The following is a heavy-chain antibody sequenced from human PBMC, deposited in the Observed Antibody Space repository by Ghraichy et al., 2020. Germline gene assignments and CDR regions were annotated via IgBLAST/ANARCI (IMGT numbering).Heavy chain of an antibody. J-gene: IGHJ4*02. CDR2: IYHNGST. CDR1: GCSVSSGSHH. V-gene: IGHV4-61*01. D-gene: IGHD2-21*02. Sequence: ESLNISCTVSGCSVSSGSHHWSWIRQPSGKGLEWIGSIYHNGSTNYNPSLKSRVTISVDTPKNKFSLKLRTVTAADTAVYYCSRVMTSYCGGDCYSHYFDFCGQGTLVTASS. CDR3: SRVMTSYCGGDCYSHYFDF.